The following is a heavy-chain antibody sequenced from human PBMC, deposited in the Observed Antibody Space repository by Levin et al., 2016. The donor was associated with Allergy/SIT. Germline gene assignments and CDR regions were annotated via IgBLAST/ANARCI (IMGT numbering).Heavy chain of an antibody. D-gene: IGHD6-13*01. Sequence: PGKGLEWIGYIYYSGSTYYNPSLKSRVTISVDTSKNQFSLKLSSVTAADTAVYYCASARYSSSWYLSGMDVWGQGTTVTVSS. CDR2: IYYSGST. J-gene: IGHJ6*02. V-gene: IGHV4-31*02. CDR3: ASARYSSSWYLSGMDV.